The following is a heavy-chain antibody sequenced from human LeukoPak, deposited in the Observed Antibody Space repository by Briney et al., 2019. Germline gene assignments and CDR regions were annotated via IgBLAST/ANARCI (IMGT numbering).Heavy chain of an antibody. Sequence: SETLSLTCTVSGGSISSSSYYWGWIRQPPGKGLEWIGSIYYSGSTYYNPSLKSRITISVDTSKNQFSLKLSSLTAADTAVYYCARLGYYHDSSGYHYYFDYWGQGTLVTVSS. D-gene: IGHD3-22*01. V-gene: IGHV4-39*01. CDR1: GGSISSSSYY. CDR3: ARLGYYHDSSGYHYYFDY. CDR2: IYYSGST. J-gene: IGHJ4*02.